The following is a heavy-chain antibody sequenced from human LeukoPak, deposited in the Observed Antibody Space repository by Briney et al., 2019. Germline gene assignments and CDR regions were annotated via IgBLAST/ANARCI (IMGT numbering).Heavy chain of an antibody. D-gene: IGHD1-26*01. J-gene: IGHJ4*02. V-gene: IGHV3-23*01. CDR2: ISGNSVTI. CDR3: AKILSETYSFDL. Sequence: GSLRLSCTASGSTFSTYPMTWVRQAPGQGLEWVSAISGNSVTIYYADSVKGRFTISRDNSKNTLYLQMYSLRAEDTAVYYCAKILSETYSFDLWGQGTLVTVSS. CDR1: GSTFSTYP.